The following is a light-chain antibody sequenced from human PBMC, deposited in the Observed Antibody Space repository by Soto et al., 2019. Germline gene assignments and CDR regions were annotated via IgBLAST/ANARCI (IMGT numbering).Light chain of an antibody. V-gene: IGLV2-14*01. J-gene: IGLJ3*02. CDR2: EVT. Sequence: QSALTQPASVSGSPGQSITISCTGTSSDVGGYNSVSWYQHHPGKAPKIMIYEVTNRPSGVSNRFSGSNSGNTAALTISGLQAEDEADYYCSSCTTSSPWVFGGGTKLTVL. CDR1: SSDVGGYNS. CDR3: SSCTTSSPWV.